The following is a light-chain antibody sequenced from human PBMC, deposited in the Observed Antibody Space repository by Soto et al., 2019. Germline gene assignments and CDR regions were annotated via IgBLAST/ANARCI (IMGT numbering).Light chain of an antibody. Sequence: QSALTQPPSVSGSPGQSITISCTGTSSDVGGYNYVSWYQQHPGKAPKLMIYDVSNRPSGVSNRFSGSKSGNTASLTISGLQAEDEADYYCSSYTSSSLDVFGAGTKLTFL. CDR2: DVS. CDR1: SSDVGGYNY. V-gene: IGLV2-14*01. J-gene: IGLJ1*01. CDR3: SSYTSSSLDV.